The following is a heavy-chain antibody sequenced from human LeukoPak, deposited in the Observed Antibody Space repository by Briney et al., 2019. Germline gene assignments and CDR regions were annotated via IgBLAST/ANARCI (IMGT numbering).Heavy chain of an antibody. J-gene: IGHJ4*02. CDR1: GFTFSSYA. CDR3: AREPRKGYCSGGSCYSGSY. D-gene: IGHD2-15*01. Sequence: KPGGSLRLSCAASGFTFSSYAMSWVRQAPGKGLEWIGEINHSGSTNYNPSLKSRVTISVDTSKNQFSLKLSSVTAADTAVYYCAREPRKGYCSGGSCYSGSYWGQGTLVTVSS. CDR2: INHSGST. V-gene: IGHV4-34*01.